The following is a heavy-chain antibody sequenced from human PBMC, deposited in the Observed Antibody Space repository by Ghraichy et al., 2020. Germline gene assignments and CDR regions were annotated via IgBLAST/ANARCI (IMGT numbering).Heavy chain of an antibody. CDR2: ISWNSGSI. CDR3: AKDMGYGSGSYPPGYYGMDV. Sequence: GGSLRLSCAASGFTFDDYAMHWVRQAPGKGLEWVSGISWNSGSIGYADSVKGRFTISRDNAKNSLYLQMNSLRAEDTALYYCAKDMGYGSGSYPPGYYGMDVWGKGTTVTVSS. V-gene: IGHV3-9*01. D-gene: IGHD3-10*01. J-gene: IGHJ6*04. CDR1: GFTFDDYA.